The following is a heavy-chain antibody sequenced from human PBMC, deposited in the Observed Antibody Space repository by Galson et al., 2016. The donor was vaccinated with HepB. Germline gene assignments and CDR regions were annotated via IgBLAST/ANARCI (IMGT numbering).Heavy chain of an antibody. CDR3: ARDPAVTGLYYFDN. V-gene: IGHV3-21*01. J-gene: IGHJ4*02. CDR2: ISGSGTYI. D-gene: IGHD6-19*01. Sequence: SLRLSCAASGFKMGNYNMHWVRQAPGKGLEWVSSISGSGTYIYYADSVKGRFTISRDNAKSSVYLRMNSLRAEDTAVYYSARDPAVTGLYYFDNWGQGTLVTVSS. CDR1: GFKMGNYN.